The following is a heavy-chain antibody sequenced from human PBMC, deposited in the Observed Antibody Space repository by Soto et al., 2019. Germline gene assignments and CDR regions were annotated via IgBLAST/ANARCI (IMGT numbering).Heavy chain of an antibody. D-gene: IGHD6-6*01. Sequence: SVKVSCKASGFTFTSSAVQWVRQARGQRLEWIGWIVVGSGNTNYAQKFQERVTITRDMSTSTAYMELSSLRSEDTAVYYCARGPVVPINSSSSPHYYYYYGMDVWGQGTTVTVSS. CDR3: ARGPVVPINSSSSPHYYYYYGMDV. V-gene: IGHV1-58*01. CDR2: IVVGSGNT. J-gene: IGHJ6*02. CDR1: GFTFTSSA.